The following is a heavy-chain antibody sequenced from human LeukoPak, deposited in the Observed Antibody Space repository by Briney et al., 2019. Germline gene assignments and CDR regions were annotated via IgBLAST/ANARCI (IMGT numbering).Heavy chain of an antibody. D-gene: IGHD3-16*01. CDR2: IYYSGST. Sequence: PSETLSLTCTVSGGSISSYYWSWIRQPPGKGLEWIGYIYYSGSTNYNPSLKSRVTISVDTSKNQFSLKLSSVTAADTAVYYCASQRLDGHWFDPWGQGTLVTVSS. CDR3: ASQRLDGHWFDP. V-gene: IGHV4-59*01. CDR1: GGSISSYY. J-gene: IGHJ5*02.